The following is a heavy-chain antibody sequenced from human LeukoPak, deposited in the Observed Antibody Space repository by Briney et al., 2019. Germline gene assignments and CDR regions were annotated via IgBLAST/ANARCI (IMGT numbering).Heavy chain of an antibody. CDR1: GYTFTSYD. Sequence: GASVTVSCKASGYTFTSYDINWVRQATGQGLEWMGWMNPNSGNTGYAQKFQGRVTITRNTSISTAYMELSSLRSEDTAVYYCARVGYGDDTFDYWGQGTLVTVSS. J-gene: IGHJ4*02. V-gene: IGHV1-8*03. D-gene: IGHD4-17*01. CDR3: ARVGYGDDTFDY. CDR2: MNPNSGNT.